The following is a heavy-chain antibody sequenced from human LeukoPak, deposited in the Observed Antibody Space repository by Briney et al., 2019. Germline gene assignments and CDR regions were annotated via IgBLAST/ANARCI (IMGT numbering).Heavy chain of an antibody. V-gene: IGHV3-21*01. CDR2: INDVGSHI. CDR1: GFTFSNSA. J-gene: IGHJ4*01. CDR3: ARDATYYLRYGYFDC. D-gene: IGHD5/OR15-5a*01. Sequence: GSLRLSCAASGFTFSNSAMNWVRQAPGKGLEWVSSINDVGSHIYYADSVRCRFTISRDNAKTSVYLQMNNLRPEDTAAYYCARDATYYLRYGYFDCWGHGTLVTVSS.